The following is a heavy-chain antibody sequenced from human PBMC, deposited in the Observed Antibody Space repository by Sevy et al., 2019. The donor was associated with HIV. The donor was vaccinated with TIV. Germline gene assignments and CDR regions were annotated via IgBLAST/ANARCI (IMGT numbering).Heavy chain of an antibody. Sequence: GGSLRLSCAASGFTFSKYWMGWVRQAPGKGLEWVANIKHDAGQKYYVDSVKGRFTISRDNAKNSLYLQMNSLRAEDTAVYCGARDDGNCCSHYWGQGTLVTVSS. J-gene: IGHJ4*02. CDR3: ARDDGNCCSHY. CDR1: GFTFSKYW. V-gene: IGHV3-7*01. D-gene: IGHD2-15*01. CDR2: IKHDAGQK.